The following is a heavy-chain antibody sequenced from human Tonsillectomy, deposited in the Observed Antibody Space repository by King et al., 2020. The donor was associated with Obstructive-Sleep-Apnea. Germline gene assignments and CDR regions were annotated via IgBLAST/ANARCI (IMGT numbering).Heavy chain of an antibody. CDR2: INPNSGGT. CDR3: AKVGDITYYYDSSGSQD. CDR1: GYTFTDYY. Sequence: QLVQSGAEVKKPGASVRVSCKASGYTFTDYYMHWVRQAPGQGLEWMGWINPNSGGTNYAQKFQGRVTMTRDTSISTAYMELSRLRSDDTAVYYCAKVGDITYYYDSSGSQDWGQGTLVTVSS. D-gene: IGHD3-22*01. J-gene: IGHJ4*02. V-gene: IGHV1-2*02.